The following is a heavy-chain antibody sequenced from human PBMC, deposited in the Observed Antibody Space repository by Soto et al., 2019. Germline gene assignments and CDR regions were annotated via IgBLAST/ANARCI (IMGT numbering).Heavy chain of an antibody. J-gene: IGHJ4*02. CDR2: ISYGGGTT. Sequence: EVQVLESGGGLVRPGGSLRLSCAASGFTFSSYAMNWVRQAPGKGLEWVASISYGGGTTYHADSVRGRFTISRDNSMDSLYLQMNDPRVEDTAIYYCAKGCHGGNCRKPVDSWGKGALVTVST. CDR1: GFTFSSYA. CDR3: AKGCHGGNCRKPVDS. V-gene: IGHV3-23*01. D-gene: IGHD2-15*01.